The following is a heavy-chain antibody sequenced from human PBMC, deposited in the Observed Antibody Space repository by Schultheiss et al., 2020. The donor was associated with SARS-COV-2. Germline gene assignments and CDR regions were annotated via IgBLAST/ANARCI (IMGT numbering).Heavy chain of an antibody. J-gene: IGHJ4*02. CDR2: ISGSGGST. D-gene: IGHD3-22*01. CDR3: AKSYYYDSSGYYYRPPFDY. V-gene: IGHV3-23*01. CDR1: GFTFSSYA. Sequence: GESLKISCAASGFTFSSYAMSWVRQAPGKGLEWVSVISGSGGSTYYADSVKGRFTISRDNSKNTLYLQMNSLRAEDTAVYYCAKSYYYDSSGYYYRPPFDYWGQGTLVTVSS.